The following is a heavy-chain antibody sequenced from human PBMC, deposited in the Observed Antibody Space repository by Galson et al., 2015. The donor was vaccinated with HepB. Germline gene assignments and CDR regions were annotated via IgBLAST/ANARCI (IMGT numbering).Heavy chain of an antibody. CDR2: IGSSSSYT. D-gene: IGHD2-15*01. CDR1: GFTFSDYY. V-gene: IGHV3-11*05. Sequence: SLRLSCAASGFTFSDYYMSWIRQAPGKGLGWVSYIGSSSSYTNYADSVKGRFTISRDNAKNSLYLQMNSLRAEDTAVYYCARVHSVAATDWYFDLWGRGTLVTVSS. CDR3: ARVHSVAATDWYFDL. J-gene: IGHJ2*01.